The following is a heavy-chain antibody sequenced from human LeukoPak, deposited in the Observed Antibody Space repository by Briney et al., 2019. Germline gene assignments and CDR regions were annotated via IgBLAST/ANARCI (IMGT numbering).Heavy chain of an antibody. Sequence: SGGSLRLSCAASGFTFSNIAMTWVRQAPGKGLEWVSSISGSAGSAYYADSVKGRFSISRDNSKNTLYLQMNSLRADDTAVYYYGGSRSFFWGQGTLVTVSS. CDR2: ISGSAGSA. J-gene: IGHJ4*02. D-gene: IGHD6-13*01. V-gene: IGHV3-23*01. CDR3: GGSRSFF. CDR1: GFTFSNIA.